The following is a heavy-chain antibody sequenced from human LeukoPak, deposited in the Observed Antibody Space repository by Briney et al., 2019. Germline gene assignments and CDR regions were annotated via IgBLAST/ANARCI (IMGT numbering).Heavy chain of an antibody. D-gene: IGHD3-22*01. CDR3: ARGGGTMIVVDDAFDI. Sequence: SETLSLTCAVYGGSFSGYYWSWIRQPPGKGLEWIGEINHSGSTNYNPSLKSRVTMSVDTSKNQFSLKLSSVTAADTAVYYCARGGGTMIVVDDAFDIWGQGTMVTVSS. CDR1: GGSFSGYY. J-gene: IGHJ3*02. CDR2: INHSGST. V-gene: IGHV4-34*01.